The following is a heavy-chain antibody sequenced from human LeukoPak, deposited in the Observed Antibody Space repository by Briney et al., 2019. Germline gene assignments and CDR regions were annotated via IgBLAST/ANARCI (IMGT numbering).Heavy chain of an antibody. D-gene: IGHD3-10*01. V-gene: IGHV1-8*01. CDR3: ARGRRAWFRELLYYYMDV. CDR2: MNPNSGNT. J-gene: IGHJ6*03. CDR1: GYTFTSYD. Sequence: SSVKVSCKASGYTFTSYDINWVRQATGQGLEWMGWMNPNSGNTVYAQKFQGRVTMTGNTSISTAYMELSSLRSEDTAVYYCARGRRAWFRELLYYYMDVWGKGTTVTVSS.